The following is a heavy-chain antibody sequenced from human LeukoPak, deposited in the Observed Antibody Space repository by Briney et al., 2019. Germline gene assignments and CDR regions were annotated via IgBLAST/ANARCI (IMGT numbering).Heavy chain of an antibody. CDR3: ARVTLQRGHYYDSSGYFDY. J-gene: IGHJ4*02. CDR1: GYTFTGYY. D-gene: IGHD3-22*01. Sequence: AXXKVSCKASGYTFTGYYMHWVRQAPGQGLEWMGRINPNSGGTNYAQKFQGRVTMTRDTSISTAYMELSRLRSDDTAVYYCARVTLQRGHYYDSSGYFDYWGQGTLVTVSS. V-gene: IGHV1-2*06. CDR2: INPNSGGT.